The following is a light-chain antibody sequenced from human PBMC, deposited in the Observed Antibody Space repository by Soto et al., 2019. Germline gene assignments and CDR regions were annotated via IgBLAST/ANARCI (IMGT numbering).Light chain of an antibody. CDR1: QGVSRK. CDR2: GTS. V-gene: IGKV3D-11*03. J-gene: IGKJ4*01. CDR3: HQRGDWTLT. Sequence: EIVMTQSPATRSVAAGERVTLSCGASQGVSRKLAWYQHKSGQAPRLLIYGTSIRATGIPARFSVIGSGTDFTLTLSRVQHEDVAVYDGHQRGDWTLTFCGGTKVDIK.